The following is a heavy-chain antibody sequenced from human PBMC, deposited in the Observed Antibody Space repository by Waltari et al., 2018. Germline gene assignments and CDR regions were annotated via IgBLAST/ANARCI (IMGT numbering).Heavy chain of an antibody. J-gene: IGHJ6*02. D-gene: IGHD3-3*01. CDR1: GGSISRSSYY. CDR2: IYYSAST. CDR3: ARVGVTIFGVELGYVMDV. V-gene: IGHV4-39*07. Sequence: QLQLQESGPGLVKPSETLSLTCTVSGGSISRSSYYWGWIRQHPGKGLELIGSIYYSASTYYNPSLKSRVTISVDTSKNHFSLKLSSVTAADTAVYYCARVGVTIFGVELGYVMDVWGQWTTVTVSS.